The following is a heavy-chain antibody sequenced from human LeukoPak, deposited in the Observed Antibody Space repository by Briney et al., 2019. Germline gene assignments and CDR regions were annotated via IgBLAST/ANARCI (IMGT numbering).Heavy chain of an antibody. CDR2: INPNSGGT. CDR1: GYTFTGYY. Sequence: ASVKVSCKASGYTFTGYYMHWVRQAPGQGLEWVGWINPNSGGTNYAQKFQGRVTMTRDTSISTAYMELSRLRSDDTAVYYCARELRGISAKDGAEYGMDVWGQGTTVTVSS. J-gene: IGHJ6*02. CDR3: ARELRGISAKDGAEYGMDV. V-gene: IGHV1-2*02. D-gene: IGHD1-20*01.